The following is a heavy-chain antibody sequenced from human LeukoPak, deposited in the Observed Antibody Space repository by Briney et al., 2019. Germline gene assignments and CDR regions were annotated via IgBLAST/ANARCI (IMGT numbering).Heavy chain of an antibody. Sequence: GGSLRLSCAASGFTFSSYAMSWVRQAPGKGLEWVSAISGSGGSTYYADSVKGRFTISRDNSENTLYLQMNSLRAEDTAMYYCARMDIGLVRDWGQGTLVTVSS. CDR3: ARMDIGLVRD. CDR1: GFTFSSYA. CDR2: ISGSGGST. D-gene: IGHD3-10*01. J-gene: IGHJ4*02. V-gene: IGHV3-23*01.